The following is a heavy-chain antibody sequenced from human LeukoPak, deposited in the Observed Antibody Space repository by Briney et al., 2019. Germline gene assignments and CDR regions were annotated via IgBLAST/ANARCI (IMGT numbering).Heavy chain of an antibody. V-gene: IGHV3-20*04. CDR1: GFTFDDYG. D-gene: IGHD3-3*01. CDR3: AREGRYYDFWSGSNHYYYMDV. Sequence: PGGSLRLSCAASGFTFDDYGMSWVRQAPGEGLEWVSGINWNGGSTGYADSVKGRFTISRDNAKNSLYLQMNSLRAEDTALYYCAREGRYYDFWSGSNHYYYMDVWGKGTTVTVSS. CDR2: INWNGGST. J-gene: IGHJ6*03.